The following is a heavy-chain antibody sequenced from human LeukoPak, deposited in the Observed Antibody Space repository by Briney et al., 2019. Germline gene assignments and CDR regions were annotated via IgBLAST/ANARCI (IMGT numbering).Heavy chain of an antibody. CDR3: ASENIVGTSGALFDY. D-gene: IGHD5-12*01. CDR2: ISYDGSNK. V-gene: IGHV3-30*03. Sequence: PGGSLRLSCAASGFTFSSYGMHWVRQAPGKGLEWVAVISYDGSNKYYADSVKGRFTISRDNAKNSLYLQMNSLRVEDTAVYYCASENIVGTSGALFDYWGQGTLVTVSS. J-gene: IGHJ4*02. CDR1: GFTFSSYG.